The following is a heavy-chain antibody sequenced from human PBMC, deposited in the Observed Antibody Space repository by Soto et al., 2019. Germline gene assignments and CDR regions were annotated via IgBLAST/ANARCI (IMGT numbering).Heavy chain of an antibody. CDR1: GFTFDDYA. D-gene: IGHD1-1*01. Sequence: EVQLVESGGGLVQPGRSLRLSCAASGFTFDDYAMHWVRQAPGKGLEWVSGISWNSGSIGYADSVKGRFTISRDNAKNSLYLQMNSLRAEDTALYYCAKDIRGDWNDDGGVIGAFDIWGQGTMVTVSS. V-gene: IGHV3-9*01. CDR3: AKDIRGDWNDDGGVIGAFDI. CDR2: ISWNSGSI. J-gene: IGHJ3*02.